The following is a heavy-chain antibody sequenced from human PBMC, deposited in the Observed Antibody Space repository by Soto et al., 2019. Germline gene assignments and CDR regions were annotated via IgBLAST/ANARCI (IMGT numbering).Heavy chain of an antibody. D-gene: IGHD5-18*01. CDR2: ITYNGDNT. CDR3: ARYIRGPTVFYFDF. CDR1: GFTFRSYA. Sequence: EGSLRLSCAASGFTFRSYAMTWVRQAPGKGLEWVSVITYNGDNTFYADSVKGRFTISRDNSKDTVYLQMNSLRAEDTAVYYCARYIRGPTVFYFDFWGPGVLVTVSS. J-gene: IGHJ4*02. V-gene: IGHV3-23*01.